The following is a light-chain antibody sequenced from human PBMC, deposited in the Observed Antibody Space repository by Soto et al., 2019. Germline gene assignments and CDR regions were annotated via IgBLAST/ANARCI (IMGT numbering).Light chain of an antibody. Sequence: DKVMTQSPATLSVSPGETATLSCRASQSVSSNLAWYQQKPGQAPRLLIYGASTRATGIPARFSGSGSGTEFTLTISSLQSEDFAVYYCQQRNNWTFGQGTKVDIK. CDR1: QSVSSN. V-gene: IGKV3-15*01. J-gene: IGKJ1*01. CDR3: QQRNNWT. CDR2: GAS.